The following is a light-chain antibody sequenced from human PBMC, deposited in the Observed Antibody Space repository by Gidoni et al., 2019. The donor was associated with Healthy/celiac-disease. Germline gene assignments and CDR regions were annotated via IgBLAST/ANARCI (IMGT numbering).Light chain of an antibody. Sequence: DIVLTQSPGTVSLSPGERVTLSCRASQRIRSNKLAWYQHKPGQPPRLVIYGASSRTTGIPERFSGSGSGTDFSLTITRLQPEDSAVYYCHQYGGSSITFGQGTRLEI. V-gene: IGKV3-20*01. CDR2: GAS. CDR1: QRIRSNK. CDR3: HQYGGSSIT. J-gene: IGKJ5*01.